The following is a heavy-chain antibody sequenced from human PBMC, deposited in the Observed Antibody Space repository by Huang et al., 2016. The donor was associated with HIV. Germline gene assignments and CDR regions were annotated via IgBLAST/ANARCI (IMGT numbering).Heavy chain of an antibody. CDR3: AHSMVGASSFDY. V-gene: IGHV2-5*02. D-gene: IGHD1-26*01. Sequence: ITLKESGPTLVKPTQTLTLTCPFSGFSLSTHGVGVGWIRQPPGKAREWLARIYWDDVKRYSPSLRRRLTITKDTSKNQVVLTMTNLDPVDTATYYCAHSMVGASSFDYWGQGTLVTVSS. CDR1: GFSLSTHGVG. J-gene: IGHJ4*02. CDR2: IYWDDVK.